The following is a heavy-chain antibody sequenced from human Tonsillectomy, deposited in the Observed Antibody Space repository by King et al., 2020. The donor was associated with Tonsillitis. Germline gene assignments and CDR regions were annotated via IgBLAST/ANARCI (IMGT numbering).Heavy chain of an antibody. J-gene: IGHJ4*02. D-gene: IGHD4-17*01. Sequence: QLQESGPGLVRPSQTLSLICSVSGDSLTSGGYFWSWIRQHPDKGLEWIGSIYHSGPTYHTPTLRSRLFMSVDTSKNQVSLRLTSVTAADTAVYYCARNRDYGDYVDFWGQGTLVAVSS. CDR2: IYHSGPT. CDR1: GDSLTSGGYF. V-gene: IGHV4-31*03. CDR3: ARNRDYGDYVDF.